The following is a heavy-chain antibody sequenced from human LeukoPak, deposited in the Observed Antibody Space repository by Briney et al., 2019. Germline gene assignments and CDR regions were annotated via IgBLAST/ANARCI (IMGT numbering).Heavy chain of an antibody. CDR2: INHSGST. CDR1: GGSFSGYY. J-gene: IGHJ4*02. V-gene: IGHV4-34*01. CDR3: ARGRGWFQKYFDY. D-gene: IGHD6-19*01. Sequence: SETLSLTCAVYGGSFSGYYWSWIRQPPGKGLEWIGEINHSGSTNYNPSLKSRVTISVGTSKNQFSLKLSSVTAADTAVYYCARGRGWFQKYFDYWGQGTLVTVYS.